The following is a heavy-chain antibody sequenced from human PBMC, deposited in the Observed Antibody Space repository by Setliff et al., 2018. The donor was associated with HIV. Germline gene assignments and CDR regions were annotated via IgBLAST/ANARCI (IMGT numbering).Heavy chain of an antibody. D-gene: IGHD1-7*01. Sequence: KPGGSLRLSCAASGFPFTSFSINWVRQAPGKGLEWVSRIYDSGDIWYADSVRGRFTISRDNAQNSLYLQMNNLRVEDTAVYYCARDGTTLLAAMDVWGKGTTVTVSS. CDR3: ARDGTTLLAAMDV. CDR1: GFPFTSFS. CDR2: IYDSGDI. J-gene: IGHJ6*03. V-gene: IGHV3-21*05.